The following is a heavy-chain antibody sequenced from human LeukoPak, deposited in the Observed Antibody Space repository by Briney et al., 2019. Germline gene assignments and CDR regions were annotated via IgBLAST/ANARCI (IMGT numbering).Heavy chain of an antibody. V-gene: IGHV1-2*06. D-gene: IGHD2-21*01. CDR2: INPYTGGT. J-gene: IGHJ3*02. Sequence: ASVKVSCKASGYTFTSYYIHWVRQAPGQGLEWMARINPYTGGTDYAQKFQGRVTMTRDTSVTTDYMELSSLRSDDTAVYYCAITHSHNAFDIWGQGTMVTVSS. CDR3: AITHSHNAFDI. CDR1: GYTFTSYY.